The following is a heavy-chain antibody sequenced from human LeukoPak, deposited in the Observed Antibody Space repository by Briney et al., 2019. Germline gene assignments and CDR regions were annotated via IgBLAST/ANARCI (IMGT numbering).Heavy chain of an antibody. V-gene: IGHV3-15*01. CDR2: IKTKTDGGTP. CDR3: TTYRVGEQWMIPNY. Sequence: GGSLRLSCVASGFTLSSAWMSWGRQAPGKGLEWVGRIKTKTDGGTPDYAAPVKGRFTISRDDSRNTLYLQMNSLKTEDTAVYYCTTYRVGEQWMIPNYWGQGTLVTVSS. J-gene: IGHJ4*02. CDR1: GFTLSSAW. D-gene: IGHD6-19*01.